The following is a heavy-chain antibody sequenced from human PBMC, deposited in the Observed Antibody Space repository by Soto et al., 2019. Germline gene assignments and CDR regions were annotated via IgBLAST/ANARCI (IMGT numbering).Heavy chain of an antibody. Sequence: SVKVSCKASGGTFSSYAISWVRQAPGQGLEWMGGIIPIFGTANYAQKFQGRVTITADESTSTAYMELSSLRSEDTAVYYCANYYDSSGYYYEDAFDIWGQGTMVTVS. D-gene: IGHD3-22*01. J-gene: IGHJ3*02. CDR1: GGTFSSYA. CDR2: IIPIFGTA. V-gene: IGHV1-69*13. CDR3: ANYYDSSGYYYEDAFDI.